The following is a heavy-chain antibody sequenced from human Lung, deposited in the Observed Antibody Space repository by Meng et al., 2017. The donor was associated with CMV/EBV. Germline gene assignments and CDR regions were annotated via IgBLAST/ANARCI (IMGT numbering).Heavy chain of an antibody. Sequence: ETLSLXCAASGFTFSSYWMSWVRQAPGKGLEWVANIKQDGSEKYYVDSVKGRFTISRDNAKNSLYLQMNSLRAEDTAVYYCAGTAAAGISWSEYFQHWGQGTXVXVSS. CDR2: IKQDGSEK. CDR1: GFTFSSYW. V-gene: IGHV3-7*01. J-gene: IGHJ1*01. CDR3: AGTAAAGISWSEYFQH. D-gene: IGHD6-13*01.